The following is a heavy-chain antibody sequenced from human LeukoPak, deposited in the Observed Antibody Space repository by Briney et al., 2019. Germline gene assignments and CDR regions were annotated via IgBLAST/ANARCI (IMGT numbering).Heavy chain of an antibody. CDR2: IYYSRST. CDR1: GGSISSGGYY. Sequence: KSSETLSLTCTVSGGSISSGGYYWSWIRQHPGKGLEWIGYIYYSRSTYYNPSLKSRVTISVDTSKNQFSLKLSSVTAADTAVYYCARDFKRFTYGMDVWGQGTTVTVSS. V-gene: IGHV4-31*03. J-gene: IGHJ6*02. CDR3: ARDFKRFTYGMDV. D-gene: IGHD3-3*01.